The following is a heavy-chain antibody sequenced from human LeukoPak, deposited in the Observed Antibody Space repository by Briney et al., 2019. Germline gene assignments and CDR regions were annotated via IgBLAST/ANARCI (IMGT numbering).Heavy chain of an antibody. Sequence: PGGSLRLSCAASGFTFNSYAMSWVRQAPGKGLEWVSAIVGDTVTFYTDSVKGRFTISRDNSKNTLSLQMNSLRAEDTAVYYCARVGQNNDFWSGFSYYYYGMDVWGQGTTVTVSS. V-gene: IGHV3-23*01. CDR3: ARVGQNNDFWSGFSYYYYGMDV. J-gene: IGHJ6*02. D-gene: IGHD3-3*01. CDR2: IVGDTVT. CDR1: GFTFNSYA.